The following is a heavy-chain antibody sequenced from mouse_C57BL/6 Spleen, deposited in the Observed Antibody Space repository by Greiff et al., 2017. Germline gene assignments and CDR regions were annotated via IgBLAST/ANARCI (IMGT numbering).Heavy chain of an antibody. CDR2: IDPSDSYT. J-gene: IGHJ4*01. V-gene: IGHV1-50*01. CDR1: GYTFTSYW. CDR3: ARREDDYDGYAMDY. D-gene: IGHD2-4*01. Sequence: QVQLQQPGAELVKPGASVKLSCKASGYTFTSYWMQWVKQRPGQGLEWIGAIDPSDSYTNYNQQFKGKATLTVDTASSTAYMQLSSLTSEDSAVYYCARREDDYDGYAMDYWGQGTSVTVSS.